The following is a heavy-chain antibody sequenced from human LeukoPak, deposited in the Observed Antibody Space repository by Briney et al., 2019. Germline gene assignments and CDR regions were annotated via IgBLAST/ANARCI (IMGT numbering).Heavy chain of an antibody. D-gene: IGHD5-24*01. V-gene: IGHV3-23*01. CDR1: GFTFSSYA. CDR3: AKEGFGRDGYNYPCDY. Sequence: GGSLRLSCAASGFTFSSYAMSWVRQAPGKGLEWVSGISGSGGSTHYADSVKGRFTISRDNSKNTLYLQINSLRAEDTAVYYCAKEGFGRDGYNYPCDYWGQGTLVTVSS. J-gene: IGHJ4*02. CDR2: ISGSGGST.